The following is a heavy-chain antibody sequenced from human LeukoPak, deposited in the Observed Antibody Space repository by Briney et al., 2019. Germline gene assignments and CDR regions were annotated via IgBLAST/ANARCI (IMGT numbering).Heavy chain of an antibody. D-gene: IGHD3-10*01. CDR1: GFTFTNYA. Sequence: GGSLRLSCATSGFTFTNYAMAWVRQAPGKGLEWVSTISGSAENTYYADSVKGRFTISRDNSKNTLYLQMISLRAEDTAIYYCARAPRKFRGIIVTPLYYFDYWGQGALVTVSS. J-gene: IGHJ4*02. CDR3: ARAPRKFRGIIVTPLYYFDY. V-gene: IGHV3-23*01. CDR2: ISGSAENT.